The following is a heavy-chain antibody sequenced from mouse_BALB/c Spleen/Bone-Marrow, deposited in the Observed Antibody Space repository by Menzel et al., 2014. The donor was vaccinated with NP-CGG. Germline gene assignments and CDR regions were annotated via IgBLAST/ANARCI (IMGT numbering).Heavy chain of an antibody. CDR1: GFSLTSYG. V-gene: IGHV2-9*02. CDR3: AREGRGYYGSSGAAMDY. CDR2: IWAGGST. Sequence: QVQLKQSGPGLVAPSQSLSITCTVSGFSLTSYGVHWVRQPPGKGLEWLGVIWAGGSTSYNSALMSRLSINQDNSKSQVFIKVNSLQTADTATYYCAREGRGYYGSSGAAMDYWGQGTSVTVSS. J-gene: IGHJ4*01. D-gene: IGHD1-1*01.